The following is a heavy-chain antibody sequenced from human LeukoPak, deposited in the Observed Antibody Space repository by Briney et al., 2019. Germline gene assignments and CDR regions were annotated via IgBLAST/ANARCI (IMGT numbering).Heavy chain of an antibody. CDR3: ARHVGYCSGGSRYYGLLYYYGMDV. J-gene: IGHJ6*02. D-gene: IGHD2-15*01. CDR2: IYYSGST. Sequence: SETLSLTCTVSGGSISSYYWGWIRPPPGKGLEWIGYIYYSGSTNYNPSLKSRVTISVDTSKNQFSLKLSSVTAADTAVYYCARHVGYCSGGSRYYGLLYYYGMDVWGQGTTVTVSS. V-gene: IGHV4-59*08. CDR1: GGSISSYY.